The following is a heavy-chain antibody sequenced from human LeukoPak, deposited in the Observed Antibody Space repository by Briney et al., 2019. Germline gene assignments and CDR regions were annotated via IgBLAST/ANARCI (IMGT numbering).Heavy chain of an antibody. V-gene: IGHV3-66*01. D-gene: IGHD5-12*01. CDR3: AKALQARIVATGYFDY. Sequence: GGSLRLSCAASGFTVSSNYMSWVRQAPGKGLEWVSVIYSGGSTYYADSVKGRFTISRDNSKNTLYLQMNSLRAEDTAVYYCAKALQARIVATGYFDYWGQGTLVTVSS. CDR1: GFTVSSNY. J-gene: IGHJ4*02. CDR2: IYSGGST.